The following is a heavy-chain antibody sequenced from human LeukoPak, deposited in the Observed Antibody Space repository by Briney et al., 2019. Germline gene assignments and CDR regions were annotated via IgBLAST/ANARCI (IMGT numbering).Heavy chain of an antibody. CDR1: GGTFSSYA. CDR3: ASSRDGYNYSFDY. CDR2: IIPIFGTA. J-gene: IGHJ4*02. Sequence: GSSVKVSCKASGGTFSSYAISWVRQALGQGLEWMGGIIPIFGTANYAQKFQGRVTITTDESTSTAYMELSSLRSEDTAVYYCASSRDGYNYSFDYWGQGTLVTVSS. D-gene: IGHD5-24*01. V-gene: IGHV1-69*05.